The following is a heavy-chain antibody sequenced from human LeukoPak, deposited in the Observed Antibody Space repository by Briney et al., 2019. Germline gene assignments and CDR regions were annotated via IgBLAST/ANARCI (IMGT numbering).Heavy chain of an antibody. J-gene: IGHJ4*02. V-gene: IGHV3-23*01. CDR1: GFTFSSYA. D-gene: IGHD2-15*01. CDR2: ISGSGGST. CDR3: AKGGIVVVVAANPPAY. Sequence: GGSLRLSCAASGFTFSSYAMSWVRQAPGKGLEWVSAISGSGGSTYYADSVGGRFTISRDNSKNTLYLQMNSLRAEDTAVYYCAKGGIVVVVAANPPAYWGQGALVTVSS.